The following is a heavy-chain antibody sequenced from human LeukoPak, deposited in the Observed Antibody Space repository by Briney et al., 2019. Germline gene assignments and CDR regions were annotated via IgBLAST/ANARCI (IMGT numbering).Heavy chain of an antibody. CDR1: GGSISSGGYS. J-gene: IGHJ6*02. V-gene: IGHV4-30-2*01. D-gene: IGHD3-10*01. CDR3: ARGYYYGSGSYLPAPYYGMDV. CDR2: IYHSGST. Sequence: SQTLSLTCAVSGGSISSGGYSWSWIRQPPGKGLGWIGYIYHSGSTYYNPSLKSRVTISVDRSKNQFSLKLSSVTAADTAVYYCARGYYYGSGSYLPAPYYGMDVWGQGTTVTVSS.